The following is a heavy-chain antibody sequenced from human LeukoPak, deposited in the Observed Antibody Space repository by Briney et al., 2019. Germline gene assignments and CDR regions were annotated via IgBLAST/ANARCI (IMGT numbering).Heavy chain of an antibody. J-gene: IGHJ3*02. CDR2: MSGSGGTA. Sequence: PGGSLRLSCAASGFTFTSYWMHWVRQAPGKGLEWVSVMSGSGGTAYYADSVKGRFTISRDNSKNTLYLQMNSLRAEDTAVYYCAKASHSGSYYIFDAFDIWGQGTMVTVSS. CDR1: GFTFTSYW. V-gene: IGHV3-23*01. CDR3: AKASHSGSYYIFDAFDI. D-gene: IGHD1-26*01.